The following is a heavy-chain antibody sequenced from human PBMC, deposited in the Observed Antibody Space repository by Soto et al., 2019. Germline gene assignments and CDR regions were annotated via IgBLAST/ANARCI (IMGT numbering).Heavy chain of an antibody. D-gene: IGHD2-15*01. J-gene: IGHJ4*02. CDR3: VKEDGGSPSTPPL. Sequence: EVQLLESGGGLVQPGGSLRLSCAASGITISNYPMSWVRQAPGKGLDWVSGISGSGDRTYYADSAKGRFTISKDISKNSLSMQLDSLGVDDTAVYFCVKEDGGSPSTPPLWGQGTLVTVSS. CDR2: ISGSGDRT. CDR1: GITISNYP. V-gene: IGHV3-23*01.